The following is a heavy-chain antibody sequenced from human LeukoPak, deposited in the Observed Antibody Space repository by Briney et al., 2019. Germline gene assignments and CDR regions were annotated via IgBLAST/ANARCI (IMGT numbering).Heavy chain of an antibody. CDR1: GFTFSSYS. D-gene: IGHD3-10*01. CDR3: AKATPSQARYYYGSGSYYPAPDY. V-gene: IGHV3-21*01. CDR2: ISSSSSYI. Sequence: GGSLRLSCAASGFTFSSYSMNWVRQAPGKGLEWVSSISSSSSYIYYADSVKGRFTISRDNAKNSLYLQMNSLRAEDTAVYYCAKATPSQARYYYGSGSYYPAPDYWGQGTLVTVSS. J-gene: IGHJ4*02.